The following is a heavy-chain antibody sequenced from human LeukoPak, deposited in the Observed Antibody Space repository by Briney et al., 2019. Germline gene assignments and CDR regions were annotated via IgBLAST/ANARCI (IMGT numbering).Heavy chain of an antibody. J-gene: IGHJ4*02. CDR2: IYYSGST. CDR1: GGSIRSGSHY. V-gene: IGHV4-39*02. CDR3: AKRDDSGGNLVDL. D-gene: IGHD3-22*01. Sequence: SETLSLTCTVSGGSIRSGSHYWAWIRQPPGKGLEWIGSIYYSGSTYYNPSLENRVTISIDTSKNHFSLRLSSLSAADTSVYYCAKRDDSGGNLVDLWGQGTLVTVS.